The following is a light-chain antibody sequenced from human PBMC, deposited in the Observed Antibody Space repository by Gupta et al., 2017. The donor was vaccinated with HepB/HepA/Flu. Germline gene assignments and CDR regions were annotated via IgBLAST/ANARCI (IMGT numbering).Light chain of an antibody. CDR2: NTN. J-gene: IGLJ3*02. Sequence: QAVLTQEPSLPVSPGGTVTLTCGSTIGAVTSGHFPSWLQQKPGQAPRTLIYNTNYRHAWTADRFSGSLWGGKAALXIXGAQPEXEDDYYCLISYGDNRAFGGGTKLTVL. CDR1: IGAVTSGHF. CDR3: LISYGDNRA. V-gene: IGLV7-46*01.